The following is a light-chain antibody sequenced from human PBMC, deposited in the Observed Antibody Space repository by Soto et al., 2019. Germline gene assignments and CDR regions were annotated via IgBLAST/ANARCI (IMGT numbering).Light chain of an antibody. V-gene: IGLV2-11*01. CDR3: CSYVGSYTSYV. CDR2: DVT. Sequence: QSALTQPRSVSGSPGQSVTISCTGTSSDVGTYNFVSCYQQHPGKAPKFMIYDVTKRPSGVPDRFSGSKSGNTASLTISGLQAEDEVDYYCCSYVGSYTSYVFGTGTKVTVL. CDR1: SSDVGTYNF. J-gene: IGLJ1*01.